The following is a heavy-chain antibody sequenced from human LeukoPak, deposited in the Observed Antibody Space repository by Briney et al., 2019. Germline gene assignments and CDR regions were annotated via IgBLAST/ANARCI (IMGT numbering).Heavy chain of an antibody. CDR1: GFTFSSYA. CDR3: AKDHGMVRGGKVPPY. J-gene: IGHJ4*02. CDR2: ISGSGGST. D-gene: IGHD3-10*01. Sequence: GGSLRLSCAPSGFTFSSYAMSWVRQAPGKGLEWFSAISGSGGSTYYADSVKGRFTISRDNSKNTLYLQMNSLRAEDTAVYYCAKDHGMVRGGKVPPYWGQGTLVTVSS. V-gene: IGHV3-23*01.